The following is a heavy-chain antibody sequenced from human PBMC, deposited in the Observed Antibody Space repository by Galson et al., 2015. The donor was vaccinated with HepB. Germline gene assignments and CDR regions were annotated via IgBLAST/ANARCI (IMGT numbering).Heavy chain of an antibody. CDR3: AQGPYCSRTSCYSGGFDY. D-gene: IGHD2-2*02. J-gene: IGHJ4*02. Sequence: SLRLSCAASGFNFDDYAMHWVRQAPGKGLEWVSLISWNGATTYYANSVKDRFTISRDNSKSSLYLQMSSLTTEDTALYYCAQGPYCSRTSCYSGGFDYWGQGTLVTVSS. CDR2: ISWNGATT. CDR1: GFNFDDYA. V-gene: IGHV3-43*01.